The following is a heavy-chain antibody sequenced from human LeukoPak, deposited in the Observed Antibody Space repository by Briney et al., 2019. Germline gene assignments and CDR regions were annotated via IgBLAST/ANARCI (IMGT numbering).Heavy chain of an antibody. CDR3: ARDRSIVLAWFDP. CDR1: GGTFSSYA. V-gene: IGHV1-69*04. CDR2: IIPILGIA. D-gene: IGHD2-8*01. Sequence: GASVKVSCKASGGTFSSYAISWVRQAPGQGLEWMGRIIPILGIANYAQKFQGRVTITADKSTSTAYMELSSLRSEDTAVYYCARDRSIVLAWFDPWGQGTLVTVSS. J-gene: IGHJ5*02.